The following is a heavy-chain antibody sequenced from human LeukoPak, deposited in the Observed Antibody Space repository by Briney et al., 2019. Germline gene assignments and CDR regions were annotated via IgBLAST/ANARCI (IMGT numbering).Heavy chain of an antibody. CDR1: GDSVSSKSAA. J-gene: IGHJ6*02. D-gene: IGHD4-17*01. CDR2: TYYRSKWYD. CDR3: ARGENYGDHGLDV. Sequence: SQTLSLTCGISGDSVSSKSAAWTWIRQSPSRGLEWLGRTYYRSKWYDDYAVSVKSRITINPDTSKNQFSLQLKSVTPEDTAVYYCARGENYGDHGLDVWGQGTTVTVSS. V-gene: IGHV6-1*01.